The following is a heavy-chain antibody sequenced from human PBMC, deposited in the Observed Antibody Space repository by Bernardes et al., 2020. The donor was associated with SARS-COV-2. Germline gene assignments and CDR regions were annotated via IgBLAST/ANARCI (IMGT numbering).Heavy chain of an antibody. CDR3: ARDVRGGTLDY. V-gene: IGHV4-61*08. CDR2: IYYNGNT. Sequence: SEPLPFTCTVFGSSVRSGGYYWSWSRQPPGKGLEWVGFIYYNGNTNYNPSLKSRVTISVDTSKNQLSLKLTSVTAADTAVYYCARDVRGGTLDYWGQGTPVTVSS. CDR1: GSSVRSGGYY. J-gene: IGHJ4*02. D-gene: IGHD2-15*01.